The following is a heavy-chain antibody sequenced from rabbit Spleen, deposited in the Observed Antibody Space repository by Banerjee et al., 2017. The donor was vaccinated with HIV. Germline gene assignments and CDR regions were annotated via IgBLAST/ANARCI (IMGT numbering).Heavy chain of an antibody. Sequence: QEQLEESAGGLVQPGGSLKLSCTASGFSFSNKAVMCWVRQAPGKGLEWIGCIAGSSRCFTYSATWATGRFTISKTSSTTVTLQMTSLTVADTATYFCARDTGTSFSSYGMDLWGPGTLVTVS. CDR3: ARDTGTSFSSYGMDL. J-gene: IGHJ6*01. V-gene: IGHV1S45*01. CDR1: GFSFSNKAV. CDR2: IAGSSRCFT. D-gene: IGHD7-1*01.